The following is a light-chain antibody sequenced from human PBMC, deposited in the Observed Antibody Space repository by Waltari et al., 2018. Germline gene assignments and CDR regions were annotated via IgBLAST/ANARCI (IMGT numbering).Light chain of an antibody. J-gene: IGKJ2*01. CDR3: QQYNNWPPYT. Sequence: EIVMTQSPATLSVSPGERAPLSCRASQSVSSNLAWYQQKPGQAPRLLIYGASNRATGIPARFSGSGSGTEFTLTISSMQSEDFAVYYCQQYNNWPPYTFGQGTKLEIK. CDR2: GAS. V-gene: IGKV3-15*01. CDR1: QSVSSN.